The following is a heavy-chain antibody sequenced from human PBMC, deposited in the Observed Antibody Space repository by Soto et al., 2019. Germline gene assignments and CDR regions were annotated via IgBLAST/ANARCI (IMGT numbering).Heavy chain of an antibody. V-gene: IGHV1-18*01. CDR2: ISAYNANT. D-gene: IGHD3-22*01. CDR3: ARGAYHYDSSGYEIGAFDI. J-gene: IGHJ3*02. CDR1: GYTFTSYG. Sequence: ASVKVSCKASGYTFTSYGISWVRQAPGQGLEWMGWISAYNANTNYAQKLQGRVTMTTDTSTSTAYMELRSLRPDDTAVYYCARGAYHYDSSGYEIGAFDIWGQGTMVTVSS.